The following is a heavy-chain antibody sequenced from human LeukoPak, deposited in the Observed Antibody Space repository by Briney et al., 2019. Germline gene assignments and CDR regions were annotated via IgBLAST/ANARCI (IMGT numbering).Heavy chain of an antibody. J-gene: IGHJ4*02. CDR2: FDPEDGET. D-gene: IGHD3-9*01. Sequence: ASVTVSCKVSGYTLTELSMHWVRQAPGKGLEWMGGFDPEDGETIYAQKFQGRVTMTEDTSTDTAYMELSSLRSEDTAVYYCATRVRYDILTGYYNVLGPLGYWGQGTLVTVSS. CDR3: ATRVRYDILTGYYNVLGPLGY. V-gene: IGHV1-24*01. CDR1: GYTLTELS.